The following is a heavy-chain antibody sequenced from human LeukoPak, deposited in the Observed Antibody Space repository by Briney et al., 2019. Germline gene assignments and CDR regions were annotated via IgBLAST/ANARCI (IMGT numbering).Heavy chain of an antibody. V-gene: IGHV3-74*01. Sequence: GGSLRLSCAASGFTFSSYWMHWVRQAPGKGLVWVSRINSDGSSTSYADSVKGRFTISRDNAKNTLYLQMNSLRAEDTAVYYCARDLGSSWLHYDYYGMDVWGQGTTVTVSS. CDR2: INSDGSST. CDR1: GFTFSSYW. J-gene: IGHJ6*02. CDR3: ARDLGSSWLHYDYYGMDV. D-gene: IGHD6-13*01.